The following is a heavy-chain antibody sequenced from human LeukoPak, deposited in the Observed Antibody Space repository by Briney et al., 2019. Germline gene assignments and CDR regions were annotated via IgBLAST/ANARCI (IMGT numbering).Heavy chain of an antibody. Sequence: PGTSLRLSCAASGFSFNTYGMHWVRQAPLKGLEWLAALSYDGRNQNYADSVKGRFTIFRDNSQNTLYLQMNSLRAEDTAVYYCAKQLGYCSDGSCYFPYWGQGTLVTVSS. CDR1: GFSFNTYG. CDR2: LSYDGRNQ. V-gene: IGHV3-30*18. CDR3: AKQLGYCSDGSCYFPY. D-gene: IGHD2-15*01. J-gene: IGHJ4*02.